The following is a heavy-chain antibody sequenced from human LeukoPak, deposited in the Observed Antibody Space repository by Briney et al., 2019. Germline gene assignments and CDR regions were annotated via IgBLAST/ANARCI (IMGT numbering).Heavy chain of an antibody. CDR1: GFIFGSYW. CDR2: IKQDGSEK. Sequence: PGGSLRLSCAGSGFIFGSYWMSWVRQAPGKGLEWVANIKQDGSEKYYVDSVKGRFTVFRDNDKKSLYLQMNRLRAEDTAMYFCARGYKSEPPAKYGMDVWGRGTTVIVSS. V-gene: IGHV3-7*01. J-gene: IGHJ6*02. CDR3: ARGYKSEPPAKYGMDV. D-gene: IGHD5-12*01.